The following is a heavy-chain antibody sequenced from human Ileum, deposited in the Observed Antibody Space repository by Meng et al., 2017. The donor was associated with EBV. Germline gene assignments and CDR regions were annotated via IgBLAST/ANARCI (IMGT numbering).Heavy chain of an antibody. CDR3: AKGGTASTTREADQ. D-gene: IGHD2-2*01. CDR1: GFTFGSYA. Sequence: EVQLLESGGGLVQPGGSLRLSCAASGFTFGSYAMGWVRQAPGKGLDWVSSMSSSGNSPYYTESVKGRFTSSRDNSKNTMYLQMNSLRTEDTAVYYCAKGGTASTTREADQWGQGTLVTVSS. CDR2: MSSSGNSP. V-gene: IGHV3-23*01. J-gene: IGHJ4*02.